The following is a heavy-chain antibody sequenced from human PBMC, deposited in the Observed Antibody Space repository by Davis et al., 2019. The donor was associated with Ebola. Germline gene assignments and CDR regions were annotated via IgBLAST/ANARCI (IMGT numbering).Heavy chain of an antibody. CDR3: ARDLATSSGAHFFYFGMDV. Sequence: ASVTVSCKASRYTFTRYGISWVRQAPGQGLEWMGWISGYEDNTNYAPRFQGRITLTKDRATSTVYMELRSLTSDDTAVYYCARDLATSSGAHFFYFGMDVWGEGTSVTVSS. D-gene: IGHD3-10*01. CDR1: RYTFTRYG. J-gene: IGHJ6*04. V-gene: IGHV1-18*01. CDR2: ISGYEDNT.